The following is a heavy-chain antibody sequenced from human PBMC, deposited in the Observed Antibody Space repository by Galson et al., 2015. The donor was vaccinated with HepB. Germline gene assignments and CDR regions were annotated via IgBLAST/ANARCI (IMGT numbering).Heavy chain of an antibody. D-gene: IGHD1-14*01. Sequence: SLRLSCAGSGSSFNDAWMSWVRQAPGKGLEWVSYISASSTYTNYADSVKGRFTISRDNAKNSLYLQMNSLRAEDTAVYYCAKEATPDRATFFPGDAFDIWGQGTMVTVSS. V-gene: IGHV3-11*06. CDR1: GSSFNDAW. CDR3: AKEATPDRATFFPGDAFDI. CDR2: ISASSTYT. J-gene: IGHJ3*02.